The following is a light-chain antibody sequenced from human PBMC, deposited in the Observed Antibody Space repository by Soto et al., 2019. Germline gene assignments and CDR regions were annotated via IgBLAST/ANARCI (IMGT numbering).Light chain of an antibody. CDR1: QSVSSSY. J-gene: IGKJ1*01. CDR3: QQYGSSPRT. V-gene: IGKV3-20*01. CDR2: GAS. Sequence: EIVLTQSPGTLSLSPGERATLSCRASQSVSSSYLAWYQQTPGQAPRLLIYGASSKATGISDRFSGSGSGKDFPLTISRLEPEDSAVYYCQQYGSSPRTFGQGTKVEIK.